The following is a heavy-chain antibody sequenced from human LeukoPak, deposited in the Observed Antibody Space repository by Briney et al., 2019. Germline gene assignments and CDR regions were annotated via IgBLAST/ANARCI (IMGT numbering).Heavy chain of an antibody. CDR3: ARLPEICGGDCSRDY. J-gene: IGHJ4*02. CDR2: IYYSGST. CDR1: GGSISSYY. D-gene: IGHD2-21*02. V-gene: IGHV4-59*01. Sequence: SETLSLTCTVSGGSISSYYWSWIRQPPGKGLEWIGYIYYSGSTNYNPSLKSRVTISVDTSKNQFSLTLSSVTAADTAVYYCARLPEICGGDCSRDYWGQGTLVTVSS.